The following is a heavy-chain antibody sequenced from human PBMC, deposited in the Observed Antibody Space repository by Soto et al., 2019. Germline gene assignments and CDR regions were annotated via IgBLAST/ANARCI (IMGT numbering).Heavy chain of an antibody. D-gene: IGHD3-10*01. CDR3: ARGTHRYGSGQS. CDR2: ISYDGSNK. V-gene: IGHV3-30-3*01. Sequence: QVQLVESGGGVVQPGRSLRLSCAASGFTFSSYAMHWVRQAPGKGLEWVAVISYDGSNKYYADSVKGRFTISRDNSKNTLYLQMNSLRAEDKAVYYCARGTHRYGSGQSWGQGTMVTVSS. J-gene: IGHJ3*01. CDR1: GFTFSSYA.